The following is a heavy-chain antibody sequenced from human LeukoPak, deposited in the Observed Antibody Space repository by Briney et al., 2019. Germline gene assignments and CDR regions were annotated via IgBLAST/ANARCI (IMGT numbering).Heavy chain of an antibody. CDR3: AREYSNYAYYFDY. V-gene: IGHV4-4*07. CDR2: IYTSGST. Sequence: KPSETLSLTCTVSGGSISSYYWCWIRQPAGKGLEWIGRIYTSGSTNYNPSLKSRVTMSVDTSKNQFSLKLSSVTAADTAVYYCAREYSNYAYYFDYWGQGTLVTASS. D-gene: IGHD4-11*01. CDR1: GGSISSYY. J-gene: IGHJ4*02.